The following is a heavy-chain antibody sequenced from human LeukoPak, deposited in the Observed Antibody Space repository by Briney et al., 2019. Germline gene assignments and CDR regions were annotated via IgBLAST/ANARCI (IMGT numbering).Heavy chain of an antibody. D-gene: IGHD2-15*01. CDR1: GYTFTNFG. J-gene: IGHJ5*02. V-gene: IGHV1-18*01. Sequence: GASVKVSCKASGYTFTNFGISWVRQAPGQGLEWMGWISPYNGNTDYPQKVQGRVTMTTDTSTSTAYMELRRLRSDDTAVYYCARGGVGHCSGGGCPTSWFDPWGQGTLVTVSS. CDR2: ISPYNGNT. CDR3: ARGGVGHCSGGGCPTSWFDP.